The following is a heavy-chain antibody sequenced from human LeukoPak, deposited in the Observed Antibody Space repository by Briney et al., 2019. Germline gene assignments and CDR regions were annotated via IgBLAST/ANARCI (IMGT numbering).Heavy chain of an antibody. CDR2: IYYSGST. CDR3: ARGIAVAYNFDY. D-gene: IGHD6-19*01. V-gene: IGHV4-39*07. CDR1: GGSISSYS. J-gene: IGHJ4*02. Sequence: SETLSLTCSVSGGSISSYSWSWIRQPPGKGLEWIGSIYYSGSTYYNPSLKSRVTISVDTSKNQFSLKLSSVTAADTAVYYCARGIAVAYNFDYWGQGTLVTVSS.